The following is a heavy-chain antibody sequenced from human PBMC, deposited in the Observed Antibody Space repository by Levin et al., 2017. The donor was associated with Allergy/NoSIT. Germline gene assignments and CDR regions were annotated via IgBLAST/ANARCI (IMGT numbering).Heavy chain of an antibody. Sequence: PGGSLRLSCKGSGYSFTSYWIGWVRQMPGKGLEWMGIIYPGDSDTRYSPSFQGQVTISADKSISTAYLQWSSLKASDTAMYYCASWKTGYSSGWSRSLDYWGQGTLVTVSS. CDR3: ASWKTGYSSGWSRSLDY. CDR1: GYSFTSYW. V-gene: IGHV5-51*01. J-gene: IGHJ4*02. D-gene: IGHD6-19*01. CDR2: IYPGDSDT.